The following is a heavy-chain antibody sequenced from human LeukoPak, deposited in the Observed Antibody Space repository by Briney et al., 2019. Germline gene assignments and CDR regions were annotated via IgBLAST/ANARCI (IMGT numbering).Heavy chain of an antibody. CDR3: ARDLEHCRNIICSNSAY. D-gene: IGHD2-2*01. V-gene: IGHV1-18*01. J-gene: IGHJ4*02. CDR1: GYTLTNYA. Sequence: GASVKVSCKASGYTLTNYAMNWVRQAPGQGLEWVGWISTYNGNTFYAQKFEGRVSMTTDTSTNTVYMDLRSLRSDDTAVYYCARDLEHCRNIICSNSAYWGQGTLVTVSS. CDR2: ISTYNGNT.